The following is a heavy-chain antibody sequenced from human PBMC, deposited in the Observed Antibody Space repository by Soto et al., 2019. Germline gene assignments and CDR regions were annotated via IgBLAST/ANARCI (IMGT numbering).Heavy chain of an antibody. CDR2: DPNRGDT. J-gene: IGHJ3*02. CDR1: GFIVSDTY. D-gene: IGHD2-15*01. V-gene: IGHV3-66*01. Sequence: EVQLVESGGGLVQPGGSLRLSCRASGFIVSDTYMNWVRQAPGKGLEWVSVDPNRGDTHYADSVRGRFSLTRDIADNTLHLQMNNLRVEDTAVYYCAREPRYCRGGSCSITGDAFDIWGQGTMVTVSS. CDR3: AREPRYCRGGSCSITGDAFDI.